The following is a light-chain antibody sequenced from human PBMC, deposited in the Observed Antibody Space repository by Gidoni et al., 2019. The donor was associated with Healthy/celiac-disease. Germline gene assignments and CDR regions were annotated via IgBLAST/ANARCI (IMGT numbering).Light chain of an antibody. CDR3: QQYGYT. J-gene: IGKJ2*01. CDR1: QDISNL. V-gene: IGKV1-33*01. Sequence: DIQLTQSPSSLSASVGDRVTITCQASQDISNLLNWYQQKPGKAPKLLIYDASNLETGVPSRFSGSGSGTDFTFTIRSLQPEDSATYYCQQYGYTFGQGTKLEIK. CDR2: DAS.